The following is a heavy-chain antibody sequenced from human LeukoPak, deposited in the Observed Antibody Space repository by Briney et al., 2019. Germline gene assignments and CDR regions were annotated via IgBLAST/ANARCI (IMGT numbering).Heavy chain of an antibody. CDR3: ARLGGSSSSPSYYYYYYMDV. D-gene: IGHD6-6*01. V-gene: IGHV4-4*09. CDR2: IYTSGST. CDR1: GGSISSYY. Sequence: ASETLSLTCTVPGGSISSYYWSWIRQPPGKGLEWIGYIYTSGSTNYNPSLKSRVTISVDTSKNQFSLKLSSVTAAGTAVYYCARLGGSSSSPSYYYYYYMDVWGKGTTVTVSS. J-gene: IGHJ6*03.